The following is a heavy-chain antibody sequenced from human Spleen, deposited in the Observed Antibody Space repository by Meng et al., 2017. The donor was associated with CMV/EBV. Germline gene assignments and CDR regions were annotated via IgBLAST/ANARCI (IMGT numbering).Heavy chain of an antibody. CDR2: INPNSGGR. Sequence: ASVKVSCKASGYIFTDYYMHWVRQAPGQGLEWMGWINPNSGGRKYAKKFQGRVTMSGDTSITTANMELRSLTSDDTAVYYCARRTFDMWGQGTMVTVSS. CDR1: GYIFTDYY. J-gene: IGHJ3*02. CDR3: ARRTFDM. V-gene: IGHV1-2*02.